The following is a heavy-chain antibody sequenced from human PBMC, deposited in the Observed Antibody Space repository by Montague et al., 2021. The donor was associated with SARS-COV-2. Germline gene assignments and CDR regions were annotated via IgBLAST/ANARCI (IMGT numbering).Heavy chain of an antibody. CDR3: ARDEGYTYYDFWSGYFVY. D-gene: IGHD3-3*01. Sequence: SLRLSCAASKFTFSDYWMSWVRQASGKGLEWLANINRDGSERYYVDSVKGRFTISRDNAKNSLYLQMNSLSAEDTAVYYCARDEGYTYYDFWSGYFVYWGQGTLITVSS. J-gene: IGHJ4*02. CDR1: KFTFSDYW. V-gene: IGHV3-7*03. CDR2: INRDGSER.